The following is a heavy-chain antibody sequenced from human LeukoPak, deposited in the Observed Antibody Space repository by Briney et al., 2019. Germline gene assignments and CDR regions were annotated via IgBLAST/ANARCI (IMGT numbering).Heavy chain of an antibody. CDR2: IYYSGST. Sequence: SETLSLTCTVSGGSISSYYWSWIRQPPGKGLEWIGYIYYSGSTNYNPSLKSRVTISVDTSKNQFSLKLSPVTAADTAVYYCARHVKGATPLFYFDYWGQGTLVTVSS. J-gene: IGHJ4*02. V-gene: IGHV4-59*08. CDR3: ARHVKGATPLFYFDY. D-gene: IGHD1-26*01. CDR1: GGSISSYY.